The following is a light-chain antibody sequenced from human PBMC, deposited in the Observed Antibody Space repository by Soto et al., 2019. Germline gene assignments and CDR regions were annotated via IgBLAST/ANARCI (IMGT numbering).Light chain of an antibody. CDR1: RSVRHN. V-gene: IGKV3-15*01. J-gene: IGKJ2*01. Sequence: TQSPATLSVSPGGRATLSCRASRSVRHNLAWFQQKPGQAPSLLISGTSTRATGVPARFDGSGSETEFTLTISSLQSEDFAVYFCQQYNRWPQTFGPGTKLEIK. CDR3: QQYNRWPQT. CDR2: GTS.